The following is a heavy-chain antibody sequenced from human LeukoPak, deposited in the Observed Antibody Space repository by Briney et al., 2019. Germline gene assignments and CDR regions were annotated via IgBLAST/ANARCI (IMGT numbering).Heavy chain of an antibody. V-gene: IGHV7-4-1*02. J-gene: IGHJ5*02. CDR2: INTNTGNP. D-gene: IGHD2-2*01. CDR3: ARVARVGYCSSTSCYGFDP. Sequence: GASVKVSCKAPGYTFTSYAMNWVRQAPGQGLEWMGWINTNTGNPTYAQGFTGRFVFSLDTSVSTAYLQISSLKAEDTAVYYCARVARVGYCSSTSCYGFDPWGQGTLVTVSS. CDR1: GYTFTSYA.